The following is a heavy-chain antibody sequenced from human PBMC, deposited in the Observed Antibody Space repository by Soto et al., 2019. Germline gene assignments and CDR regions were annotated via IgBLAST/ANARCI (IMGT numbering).Heavy chain of an antibody. CDR2: ISSSSRFI. V-gene: IGHV3-21*01. D-gene: IGHD6-13*01. J-gene: IGHJ4*02. CDR3: TRGEASVVVPGAVETIAVAGGDFFDY. CDR1: GFTFSTYN. Sequence: EVQLVESGGGLVKPGGSLRLSCAASGFTFSTYNMNWVRRAPGKGLEWVSSISSSSRFISYADSLKGRFTISRDNAQNSLYLQMNSLRAEDTAVYYCTRGEASVVVPGAVETIAVAGGDFFDYWGQGTLVTVSS.